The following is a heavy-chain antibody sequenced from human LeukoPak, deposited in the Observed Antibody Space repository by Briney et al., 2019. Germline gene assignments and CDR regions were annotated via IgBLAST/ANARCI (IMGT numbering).Heavy chain of an antibody. V-gene: IGHV3-23*01. J-gene: IGHJ4*02. CDR1: GFTFGSYA. CDR3: AKRLAVLGPSFDL. CDR2: ISASVSNT. D-gene: IGHD6-19*01. Sequence: GGSLRLSCAASGFTFGSYAMSWVRQAPGRGLEWVSAISASVSNTYYADSVRGRFTISRDNSKNTLYLQMNSLTPEDTAIYYCAKRLAVLGPSFDLWGQGALVTVSS.